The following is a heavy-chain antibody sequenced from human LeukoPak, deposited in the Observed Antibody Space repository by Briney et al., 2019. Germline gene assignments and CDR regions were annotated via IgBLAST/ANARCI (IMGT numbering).Heavy chain of an antibody. D-gene: IGHD6-19*01. J-gene: IGHJ4*02. CDR1: GFTFSSYG. CDR2: IWYDGSNK. Sequence: GGSLRLSCAASGFTFSSYGMHWVRQAPGQGLERVAVIWYDGSNKYYADSVKGRFTISRDNSKNTLYLQMNSLRAEDTAVYYCARVRYSSGWYWDYFDYWGQGTLVTVSS. V-gene: IGHV3-33*01. CDR3: ARVRYSSGWYWDYFDY.